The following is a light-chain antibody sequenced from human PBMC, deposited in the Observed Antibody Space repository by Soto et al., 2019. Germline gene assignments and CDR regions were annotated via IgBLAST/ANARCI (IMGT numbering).Light chain of an antibody. CDR3: QPRGYWR. J-gene: IGKJ4*01. CDR1: QGISKY. CDR2: DAS. Sequence: EMILTQSPATLSLSPGERATLSCKTSQGISKYIAWYQQKPGQPPRLLIYDASIRATGIPARFSGNGSRTDFTLPVTSLEPEDCAVYSCQPRGYWRFGGGTRVQIK. V-gene: IGKV3-11*01.